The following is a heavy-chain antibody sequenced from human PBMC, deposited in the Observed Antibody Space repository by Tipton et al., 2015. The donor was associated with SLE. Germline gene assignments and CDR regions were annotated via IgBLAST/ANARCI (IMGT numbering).Heavy chain of an antibody. CDR2: TFYGGST. J-gene: IGHJ4*02. D-gene: IGHD5/OR15-5a*01. Sequence: TLSLTCNVSGGSFSTYYWNWIRQLPGKGLEWIGFTFYGGSTSYNPSLRSRVTISVDTSKNQFSLKLTSMTAADTAVYFCARSTKDSHTWSFYDYFDYWGQGTLFTVPS. V-gene: IGHV4-59*01. CDR3: ARSTKDSHTWSFYDYFDY. CDR1: GGSFSTYY.